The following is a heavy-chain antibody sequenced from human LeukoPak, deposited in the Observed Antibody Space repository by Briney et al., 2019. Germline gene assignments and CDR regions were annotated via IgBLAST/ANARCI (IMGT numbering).Heavy chain of an antibody. D-gene: IGHD3-22*01. CDR3: PQVHYDSSGYYRTAFVY. CDR1: GFTFSSYG. V-gene: IGHV3-30*02. Sequence: PGGSLRLSCAASGFTFSSYGMHWVRQAPGKGLVWVAFIRYDGSNKYYADSVKGRFTISRDNSKNTLYLQMDSLTAEDTAVYYCPQVHYDSSGYYRTAFVYWGQRTLVTVSS. CDR2: IRYDGSNK. J-gene: IGHJ4*02.